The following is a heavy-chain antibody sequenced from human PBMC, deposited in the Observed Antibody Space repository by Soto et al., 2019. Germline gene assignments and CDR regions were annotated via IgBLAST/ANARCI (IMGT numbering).Heavy chain of an antibody. CDR2: VSIGGST. V-gene: IGHV3-23*01. D-gene: IGHD2-15*01. Sequence: ESGGGLVQPEGSLRLSCAASGFTFSSYAMGWVRQGPGKGLEWVAVVSIGGSTHYADSVRGRFTISSDNSKNTLSLQMNSLTAEDTAVYFCAKRRGAGGHFDYWGQGALVTVSS. CDR3: AKRRGAGGHFDY. CDR1: GFTFSSYA. J-gene: IGHJ4*02.